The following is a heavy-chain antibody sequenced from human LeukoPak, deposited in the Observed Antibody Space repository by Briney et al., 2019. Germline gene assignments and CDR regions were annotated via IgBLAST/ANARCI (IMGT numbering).Heavy chain of an antibody. CDR3: AKDEGAAAGTVY. V-gene: IGHV3-30*18. Sequence: GGSLRLSCAASGFTFSSYGRHWVRQAPGKGLEWVAVISYDGSNKYYADSVKGRFTISRDNSKNTLYLQMNSLRAEDTAVYYCAKDEGAAAGTVYWGQGTLVTVSS. CDR1: GFTFSSYG. D-gene: IGHD6-13*01. J-gene: IGHJ4*02. CDR2: ISYDGSNK.